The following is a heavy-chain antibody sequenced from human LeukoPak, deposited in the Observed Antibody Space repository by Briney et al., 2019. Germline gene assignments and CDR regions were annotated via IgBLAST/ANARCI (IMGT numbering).Heavy chain of an antibody. J-gene: IGHJ4*02. CDR3: ARGVMATIVQFDY. V-gene: IGHV4-59*01. CDR1: GGSISRYY. D-gene: IGHD5-24*01. Sequence: PSETLSLTCTVSGGSISRYYWIWIRQPSGKGLEWIGYIYYSGSTNYNPSFKSRVTISVDTSKNQFSLKLSSVTAADTAVYYCARGVMATIVQFDYWGQGTLVTVSS. CDR2: IYYSGST.